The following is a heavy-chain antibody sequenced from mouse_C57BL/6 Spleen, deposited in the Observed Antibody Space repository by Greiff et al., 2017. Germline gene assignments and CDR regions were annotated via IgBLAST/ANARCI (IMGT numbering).Heavy chain of an antibody. J-gene: IGHJ3*01. V-gene: IGHV1-15*01. Sequence: VQLQQSGAELVRPGASVTLSCKASGYTFTDYEMHWVKQTPVHGLEWIGAIDPETGGTAYNQKFKGKAILTADKSSSTAYMELRSLTSEDSAVYYCTISYYDRSFNWFAYWGQGTLVTVSA. D-gene: IGHD2-4*01. CDR1: GYTFTDYE. CDR3: TISYYDRSFNWFAY. CDR2: IDPETGGT.